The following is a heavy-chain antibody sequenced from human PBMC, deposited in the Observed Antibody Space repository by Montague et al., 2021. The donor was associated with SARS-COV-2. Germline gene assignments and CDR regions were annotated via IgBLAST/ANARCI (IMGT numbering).Heavy chain of an antibody. CDR2: ISSSGSSI. CDR1: GFTFSSYE. J-gene: IGHJ6*03. D-gene: IGHD3-3*01. Sequence: SLRLSCAASGFTFSSYEMNWVRQAPGKGLEWVSYISSSGSSIYYADSVKGRFTISRDNAKNSLYLQMNSLRVEDTAVYYCARGGEKPYYDFWSGYFESLDGTHYYYYMDVWGKGTTVTVSS. V-gene: IGHV3-48*03. CDR3: ARGGEKPYYDFWSGYFESLDGTHYYYYMDV.